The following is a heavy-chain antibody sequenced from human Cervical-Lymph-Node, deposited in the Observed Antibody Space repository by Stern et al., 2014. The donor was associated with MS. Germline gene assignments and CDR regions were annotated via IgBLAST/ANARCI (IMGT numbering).Heavy chain of an antibody. CDR1: GFTFSTYW. CDR2: INQDGSAK. J-gene: IGHJ4*02. V-gene: IGHV3-7*01. CDR3: ARGIEQ. D-gene: IGHD3-16*02. Sequence: VQLVESGGGLVQPGGSLSLSCEASGFTFSTYWMSWVRQAPGKGLEWVANINQDGSAKDYGDSVEGRFTISRDNAKRSLHLQMNNLRVEDTAVYYCARGIEQWGQGTLVTVSS.